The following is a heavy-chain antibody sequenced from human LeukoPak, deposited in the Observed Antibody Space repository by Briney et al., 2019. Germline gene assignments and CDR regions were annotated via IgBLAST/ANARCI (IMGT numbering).Heavy chain of an antibody. CDR2: ISSSGSTI. D-gene: IGHD1-7*01. CDR1: GFTFSSYE. Sequence: PGGSLRLSCAAPGFTFSSYEMNWVRQAPGKGLEWVSYISSSGSTIYYADSVKGRFTISRDNAKNSLYLQMNSLRAEDTAVYYCARNYRRGFDYWGQGTLVTVSS. V-gene: IGHV3-48*03. CDR3: ARNYRRGFDY. J-gene: IGHJ4*02.